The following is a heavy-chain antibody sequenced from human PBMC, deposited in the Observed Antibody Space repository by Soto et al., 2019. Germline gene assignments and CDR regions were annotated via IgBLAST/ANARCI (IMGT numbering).Heavy chain of an antibody. CDR2: ISGSGGST. Sequence: EVQLLESGGGLVQPGGSLRLSCAASGFTFSSYAMSWVRQAPGKGLEWVSAISGSGGSTYYADSVKGRFTISRDNSKKTLYLQMNSLRAEDTAVYYCAKDPLQLERRRPTYGMDVWGQGTTVTVSS. CDR3: AKDPLQLERRRPTYGMDV. CDR1: GFTFSSYA. J-gene: IGHJ6*02. D-gene: IGHD1-1*01. V-gene: IGHV3-23*01.